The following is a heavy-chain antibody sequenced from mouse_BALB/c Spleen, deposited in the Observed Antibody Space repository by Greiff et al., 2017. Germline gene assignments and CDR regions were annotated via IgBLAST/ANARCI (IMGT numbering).Heavy chain of an antibody. J-gene: IGHJ3*01. D-gene: IGHD1-2*01. V-gene: IGHV1S56*01. CDR3: ASGDYGSFAY. CDR2: IYPGNVNT. Sequence: QVQLKESGPELVKPGASVRISCKASGYTFTSYYIHWVKQRPGQGLEWIGWIYPGNVNTKYNEKFKGKATLTADKSSSTAYMQLSSLTSEDSAVYFCASGDYGSFAYWGQGTLVTVSA. CDR1: GYTFTSYY.